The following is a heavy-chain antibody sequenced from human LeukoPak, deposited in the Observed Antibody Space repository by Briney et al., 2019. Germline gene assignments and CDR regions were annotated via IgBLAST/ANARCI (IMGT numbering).Heavy chain of an antibody. D-gene: IGHD6-19*01. CDR2: INPNSGGT. CDR3: ARDSSGWNGVPREFDY. CDR1: GYTFTDYY. V-gene: IGHV1-2*02. J-gene: IGHJ4*02. Sequence: ASVKVSCKASGYTFTDYYLHWVRQAPGQGLEWMGWINPNSGGTNYAQKFQGRVTMTRDTSISTAYMELSRLRSDDTAVYYCARDSSGWNGVPREFDYWGQGTLVTVSS.